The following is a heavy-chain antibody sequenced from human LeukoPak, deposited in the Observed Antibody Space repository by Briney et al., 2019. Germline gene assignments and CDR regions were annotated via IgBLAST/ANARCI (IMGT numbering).Heavy chain of an antibody. CDR2: IYYSGST. CDR3: ARAAYYYDSSGYYASYYFDY. J-gene: IGHJ4*02. V-gene: IGHV4-61*01. D-gene: IGHD3-22*01. Sequence: SETLSLTCTVSGGSVSSGSYCWSWIRQPPGKGLEWIGYIYYSGSTNYNPSLKSRVTISVDTSKNQFSLKLSSVTAADTAVYYCARAAYYYDSSGYYASYYFDYWGQGTLVTVSS. CDR1: GGSVSSGSYC.